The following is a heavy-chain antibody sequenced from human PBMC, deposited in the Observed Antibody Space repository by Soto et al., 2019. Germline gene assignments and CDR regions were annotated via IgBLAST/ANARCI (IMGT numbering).Heavy chain of an antibody. CDR3: ASRGNDYGDFHMMVDV. Sequence: SEPLSITCTVSSGSIISSSYYWRLIRQPPGKGLEWIGSIYYSGSTYYNPALKSRVTISVDTSKNQFSLKLSSVTAADTAVYYCASRGNDYGDFHMMVDVWGQGSKV. V-gene: IGHV4-39*01. CDR1: SGSIISSSYY. J-gene: IGHJ6*02. CDR2: IYYSGST. D-gene: IGHD4-17*01.